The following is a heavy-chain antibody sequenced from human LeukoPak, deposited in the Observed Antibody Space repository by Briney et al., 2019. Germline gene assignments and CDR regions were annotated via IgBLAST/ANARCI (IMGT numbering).Heavy chain of an antibody. Sequence: SETLSLTCTVSGASISSGGYYWNWIRQPPGKGLEWIGYIYYSRSTSYNPSLKSRVTMSADTSKNQLSLKLSSVTAADTAVYYCARPYYYDSRIDPWGQGILVTVSS. CDR2: IYYSRST. V-gene: IGHV4-30-4*01. J-gene: IGHJ5*02. D-gene: IGHD3-22*01. CDR3: ARPYYYDSRIDP. CDR1: GASISSGGYY.